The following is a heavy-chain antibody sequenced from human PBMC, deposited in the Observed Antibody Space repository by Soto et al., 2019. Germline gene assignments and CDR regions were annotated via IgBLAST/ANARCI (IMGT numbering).Heavy chain of an antibody. V-gene: IGHV1-18*01. Sequence: QVQLVQSGAEVKKPGASVKVSCKGSGYSFSSYDITWVRQAPGQGLEWMGWISGYNGNTNYAQELQDRVTMTTDTATSTANMELRSLRADDTAVYNRARGPGWFDPWGKGTLVTVSS. CDR2: ISGYNGNT. D-gene: IGHD3-10*01. CDR3: ARGPGWFDP. J-gene: IGHJ5*02. CDR1: GYSFSSYD.